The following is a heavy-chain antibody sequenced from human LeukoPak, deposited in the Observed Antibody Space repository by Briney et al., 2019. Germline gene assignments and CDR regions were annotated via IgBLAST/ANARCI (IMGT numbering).Heavy chain of an antibody. V-gene: IGHV3-30*02. Sequence: GGSLRLSCAASGFIFSSYGMHWVRQAPGKGLEWVAFIRYDGRNKYYADSVKGRFSISRDNAKNTLYLQMNSLRAEDTAVYYCARERKYDSNFDFWGQGTLVTVSS. CDR2: IRYDGRNK. J-gene: IGHJ4*02. CDR3: ARERKYDSNFDF. CDR1: GFIFSSYG. D-gene: IGHD1-1*01.